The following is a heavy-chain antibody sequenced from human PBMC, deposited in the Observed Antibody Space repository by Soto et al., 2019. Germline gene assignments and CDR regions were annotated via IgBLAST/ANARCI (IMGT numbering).Heavy chain of an antibody. CDR3: ARAMIVVVDDAFDI. V-gene: IGHV3-66*01. Sequence: EVQLVESGGGLVQPGGSLRLSCAASGFTVSSNYMSWVRQAPGKGLEWVSVIYSGGSTYYADSVKGRFTISRDNSKNTLYLQMNSLRAEDTAVYYCARAMIVVVDDAFDIWGQGTMVTVSS. J-gene: IGHJ3*02. CDR1: GFTVSSNY. D-gene: IGHD3-22*01. CDR2: IYSGGST.